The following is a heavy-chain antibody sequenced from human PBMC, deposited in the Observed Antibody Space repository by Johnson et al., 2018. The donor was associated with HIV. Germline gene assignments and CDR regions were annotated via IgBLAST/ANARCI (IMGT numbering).Heavy chain of an antibody. Sequence: QVQLVESGGGVVQPGRSLRLSCAASGFTFSSYGIHWVRQAPGKGLEWVAVISYDGSNKYYADSVKGRFTISRDNSKNTLYLQMNSLRAEDTAVYYCAKGMGELLRIDAFDIWGQGTMVTVSS. D-gene: IGHD1-26*01. CDR2: ISYDGSNK. CDR1: GFTFSSYG. J-gene: IGHJ3*02. V-gene: IGHV3-33*05. CDR3: AKGMGELLRIDAFDI.